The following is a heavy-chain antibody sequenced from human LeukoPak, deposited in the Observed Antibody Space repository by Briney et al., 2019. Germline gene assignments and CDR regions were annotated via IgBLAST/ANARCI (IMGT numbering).Heavy chain of an antibody. CDR2: IMGSGGST. Sequence: GGSLRLSCAASGFTFSNYAMSWVRQAPGKGLEWVSAIMGSGGSTHYADSVKGRFTISRDNSKNTLYLQMNSLRAEDTAVYYCAKDWDDYGDYLPLDYWGQGTLVTVSS. CDR3: AKDWDDYGDYLPLDY. D-gene: IGHD4-17*01. CDR1: GFTFSNYA. V-gene: IGHV3-23*01. J-gene: IGHJ4*02.